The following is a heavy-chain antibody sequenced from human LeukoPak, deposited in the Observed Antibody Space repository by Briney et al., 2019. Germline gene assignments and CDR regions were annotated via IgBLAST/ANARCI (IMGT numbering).Heavy chain of an antibody. Sequence: SETLSLTCTVSGDSISSSDYYWGWIRQPPGKGLEWIALINYSGRTFYNPSLKSRVTISVDMPKNQFSLNLNSVTAADTAVYYCARRRKDLNWFDPWGQGTLVTVSS. CDR1: GDSISSSDYY. CDR2: INYSGRT. CDR3: ARRRKDLNWFDP. V-gene: IGHV4-39*01. J-gene: IGHJ5*02.